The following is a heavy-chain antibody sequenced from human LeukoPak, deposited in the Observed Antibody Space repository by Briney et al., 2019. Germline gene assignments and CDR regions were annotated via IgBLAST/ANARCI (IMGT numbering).Heavy chain of an antibody. CDR1: GGSISSSSYY. V-gene: IGHV4-39*07. CDR3: ARVNTYYDFWSGYPDAFDI. J-gene: IGHJ3*02. CDR2: IYYNGST. Sequence: SETLSLTCTVSGGSISSSSYYWGWIRQPPGKGLEWIGTIYYNGSTYYNPSLKSRVTISVDTSKNQFSLKLSSVTAADTAVYYRARVNTYYDFWSGYPDAFDIWGQGTMVTVSS. D-gene: IGHD3-3*01.